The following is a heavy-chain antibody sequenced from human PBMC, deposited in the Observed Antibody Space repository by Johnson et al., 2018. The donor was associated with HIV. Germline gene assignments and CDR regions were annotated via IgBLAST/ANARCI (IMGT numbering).Heavy chain of an antibody. CDR2: IKWNGGGT. J-gene: IGHJ3*02. V-gene: IGHV3-20*04. CDR3: AREAGYYDSSGYSDAFDI. Sequence: MQLVESGGGVVRPGGSLRLSCAASEFTFDDYAMSWVRQVPGKGLEWVSGIKWNGGGTGYADSVKGRFTISRDNAKNSLYLQMNSLRAEDTAVYYCAREAGYYDSSGYSDAFDIWGQGTMVTVSS. CDR1: EFTFDDYA. D-gene: IGHD3-22*01.